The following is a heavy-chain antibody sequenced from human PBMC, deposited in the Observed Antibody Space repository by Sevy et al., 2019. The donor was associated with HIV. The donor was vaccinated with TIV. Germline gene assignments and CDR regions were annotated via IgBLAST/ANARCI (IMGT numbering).Heavy chain of an antibody. Sequence: GGSLRLSCAASGFSISGYVMHWVRQAPGKGLEWVADIWYDGTNREYADSVKGRFTISRDNSKNTLYLQMNSLRVEDTAVYYCAREDIRVAGIGYYFHSWGQGTLVTVSS. D-gene: IGHD6-19*01. CDR2: IWYDGTNR. CDR3: AREDIRVAGIGYYFHS. CDR1: GFSISGYV. V-gene: IGHV3-33*01. J-gene: IGHJ4*02.